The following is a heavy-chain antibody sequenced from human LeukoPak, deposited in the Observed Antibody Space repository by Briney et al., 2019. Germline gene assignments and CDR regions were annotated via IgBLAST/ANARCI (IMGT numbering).Heavy chain of an antibody. D-gene: IGHD5-24*01. CDR2: IYHSGST. Sequence: SETLSLTCTVSGGSISSSSYYWGWIRQPPGKGVEWIGSIYHSGSTYYNPSLKSRVTISVDTSRNQFSLKLSSVTAADTAVYYCARRRDGYNEDFFDYWGQGTLVTVSS. J-gene: IGHJ4*02. CDR3: ARRRDGYNEDFFDY. CDR1: GGSISSSSYY. V-gene: IGHV4-39*01.